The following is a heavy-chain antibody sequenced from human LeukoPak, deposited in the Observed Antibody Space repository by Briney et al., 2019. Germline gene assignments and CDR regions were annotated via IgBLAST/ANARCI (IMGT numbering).Heavy chain of an antibody. CDR1: GFTVSSNY. Sequence: GGSLRLSCAASGFTVSSNYMSWVRQAPGKGLEWVSVIQSGGITYYADSVKGRFTISRDNSKNTLYLQMNSLRAEDTAVYYCARLGYSSSWYGRDYYYYYYMDVWGKGTTVSVSS. CDR3: ARLGYSSSWYGRDYYYYYYMDV. V-gene: IGHV3-53*01. J-gene: IGHJ6*03. D-gene: IGHD6-13*01. CDR2: IQSGGIT.